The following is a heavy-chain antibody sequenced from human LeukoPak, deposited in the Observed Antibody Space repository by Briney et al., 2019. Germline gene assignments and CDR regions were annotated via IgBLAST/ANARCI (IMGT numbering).Heavy chain of an antibody. CDR1: GFTFSSYA. D-gene: IGHD2-2*01. J-gene: IGHJ3*02. CDR2: ISYDGSNK. CDR3: ARPIRFCSSTSCPPGAFDI. V-gene: IGHV3-30-3*01. Sequence: GGSLRLSCAASGFTFSSYAMHWVRQAPGKGLEWVAVISYDGSNKYYADSVKGRFTISRDNSKNTLYLQMNSLRAEDTAVYYCARPIRFCSSTSCPPGAFDIWGQGTIVTVSS.